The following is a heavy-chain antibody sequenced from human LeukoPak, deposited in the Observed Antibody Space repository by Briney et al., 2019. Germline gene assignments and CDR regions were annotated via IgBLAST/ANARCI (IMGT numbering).Heavy chain of an antibody. D-gene: IGHD3-3*01. CDR1: GFTFATYW. V-gene: IGHV3-7*04. CDR2: MNRDGSEK. J-gene: IGHJ4*02. Sequence: GGSLRLSCAASGFTFATYWMTWVRQAPGKGLEYVATMNRDGSEKYYVDSVKGRFTISRDNSKNSLYLQMDSLRAEDTAVYYCARGIEEWLYLYYWGQGALVTVAS. CDR3: ARGIEEWLYLYY.